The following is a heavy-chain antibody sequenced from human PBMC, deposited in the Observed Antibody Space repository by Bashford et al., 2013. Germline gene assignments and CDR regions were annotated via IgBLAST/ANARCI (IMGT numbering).Heavy chain of an antibody. CDR1: GYTFTDYH. D-gene: IGHD3-22*01. J-gene: IGHJ3*02. CDR3: AKDRSYYYDSSGYYPDAFDI. Sequence: ASVKVSCKASGYTFTDYHIHWVRQAPGQGLEWMGWINSNSGGTSYAQKFQGRVTMTRDTSISIASMDLSTLTSDDTAVYYCAKDRSYYYDSSGYYPDAFDIWGQGTMVTVSS. CDR2: INSNSGGT. V-gene: IGHV1-2*02.